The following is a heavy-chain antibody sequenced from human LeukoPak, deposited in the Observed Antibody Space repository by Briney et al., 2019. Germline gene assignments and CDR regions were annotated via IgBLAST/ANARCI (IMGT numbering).Heavy chain of an antibody. Sequence: PGGSLRLSCAASGFTFSSYGMHWVRQAPGKGLEWVAVISYDGSNKYYADSVKGRFTISRDNSKNTLYLQMNSLRAEDTAVCYCAKDQATVTTGYFDYWGQGTLVTVSS. D-gene: IGHD4-17*01. J-gene: IGHJ4*02. CDR3: AKDQATVTTGYFDY. CDR2: ISYDGSNK. V-gene: IGHV3-30*18. CDR1: GFTFSSYG.